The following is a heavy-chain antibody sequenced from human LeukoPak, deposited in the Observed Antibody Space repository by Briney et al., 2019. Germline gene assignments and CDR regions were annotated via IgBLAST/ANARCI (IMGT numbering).Heavy chain of an antibody. J-gene: IGHJ4*02. CDR1: GFTFSSYE. Sequence: GGSLRLSCAASGFTFSSYEMNWVRQAPGKGLEWASYISSSGSTIYYADSVKGRFTISRDNAKNSLYLQMNSLRAEDTAVYYCARVGYSSSWMGYWGQGTLVTVSS. D-gene: IGHD6-13*01. CDR3: ARVGYSSSWMGY. V-gene: IGHV3-48*03. CDR2: ISSSGSTI.